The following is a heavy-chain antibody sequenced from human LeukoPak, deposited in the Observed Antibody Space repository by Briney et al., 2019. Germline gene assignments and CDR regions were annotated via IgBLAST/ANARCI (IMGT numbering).Heavy chain of an antibody. D-gene: IGHD5-12*01. V-gene: IGHV3-23*01. CDR2: TSGSGGNT. Sequence: GGSLRLSCAASGFTLRSYDMSWVRQAPGKGLEWVAATSGSGGNTYYADSVKGRSTISRDNSKNTLYLQMNSLRAEDMAVYYCAKEYSGYDFDYWGQGTLVTVSS. J-gene: IGHJ4*02. CDR3: AKEYSGYDFDY. CDR1: GFTLRSYD.